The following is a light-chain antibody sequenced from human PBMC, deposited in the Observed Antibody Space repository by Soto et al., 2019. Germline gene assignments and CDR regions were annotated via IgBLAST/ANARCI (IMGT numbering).Light chain of an antibody. V-gene: IGKV1-6*01. CDR1: QGIRYD. CDR2: AAS. CDR3: LQDYGYPRT. Sequence: AIQMTQSPSSLSASVGDRVTLTCRASQGIRYDLAWYQQKPGRAPKLLIYAASNLQSGFPSRFSGSGSGTDFTLTISSLQPEDFASYYCLQDYGYPRTFGQGTKVEI. J-gene: IGKJ1*01.